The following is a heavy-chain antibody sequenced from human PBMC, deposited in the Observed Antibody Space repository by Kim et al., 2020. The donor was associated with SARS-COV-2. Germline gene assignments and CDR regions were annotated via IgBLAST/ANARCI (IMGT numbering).Heavy chain of an antibody. CDR3: ARDPMYYDILTGYPPYGMDV. D-gene: IGHD3-9*01. CDR2: IYSGGST. V-gene: IGHV3-53*01. Sequence: GGSLRLSCAASGFTVSSNYMSWVRQAPGKGLEWVSVIYSGGSTYYADSVKGRFTISRDNSKNTLYLQMNSLRAEDTAVYYCARDPMYYDILTGYPPYGMDVWGQGATVTVSS. J-gene: IGHJ6*02. CDR1: GFTVSSNY.